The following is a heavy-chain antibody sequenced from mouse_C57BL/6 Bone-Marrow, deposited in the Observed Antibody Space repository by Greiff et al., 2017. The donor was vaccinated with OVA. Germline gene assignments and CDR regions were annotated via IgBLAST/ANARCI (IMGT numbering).Heavy chain of an antibody. V-gene: IGHV1-64*01. CDR2: IYPNSGST. D-gene: IGHD1-1*01. J-gene: IGHJ1*03. CDR3: ARADYYGSSDFCWYIED. Sequence: QVQLQQPGAELVKPGASVKLSCKASGYTFTSYWMHWVKQRPGQGLEWIGMIYPNSGSTNYNEKFKSKATLTVDNSSSTAYMQLRSLPSEDSAGYYCARADYYGSSDFCWYIEDWGTGTTVTVSS. CDR1: GYTFTSYW.